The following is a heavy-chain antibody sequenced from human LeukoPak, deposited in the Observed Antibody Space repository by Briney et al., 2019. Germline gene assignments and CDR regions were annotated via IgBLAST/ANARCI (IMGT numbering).Heavy chain of an antibody. Sequence: GGSLRLSCAASGFTFSSYAMSWVRQAPGKGLEWVSAISGSGGSTYYADSVKGRFTISRDNSKNTLYLQMNSLRAEDTAVYYCAKDQLYYYDSSGYCVDYWGQGTLVTVSS. V-gene: IGHV3-23*01. D-gene: IGHD3-22*01. J-gene: IGHJ4*02. CDR2: ISGSGGST. CDR3: AKDQLYYYDSSGYCVDY. CDR1: GFTFSSYA.